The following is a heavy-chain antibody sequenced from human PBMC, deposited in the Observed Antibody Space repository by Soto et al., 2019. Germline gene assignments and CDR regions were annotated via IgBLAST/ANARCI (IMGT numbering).Heavy chain of an antibody. Sequence: QLQLQESGSGLVKPSQTLSLTCAVSGGSSSSGGYSWSWIRQPPGKGLEWIGYIYQSGSTYYNPSLKSRVTISVDRSKNQFSLKLSSVTAADTAVYYCARGGVTTLTYCGMDFWGQGTTVTVSS. D-gene: IGHD4-17*01. CDR1: GGSSSSGGYS. V-gene: IGHV4-30-2*01. CDR3: ARGGVTTLTYCGMDF. J-gene: IGHJ6*02. CDR2: IYQSGST.